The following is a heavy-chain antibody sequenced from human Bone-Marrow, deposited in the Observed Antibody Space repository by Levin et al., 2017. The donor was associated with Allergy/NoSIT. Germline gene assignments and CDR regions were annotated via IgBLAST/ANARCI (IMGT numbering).Heavy chain of an antibody. CDR1: GGSISSYY. CDR2: IYYSGTT. CDR3: ARVDPKLRVTIGYYYAMDV. V-gene: IGHV4-59*01. J-gene: IGHJ6*01. D-gene: IGHD2-2*03. Sequence: PSETLSLTCTVSGGSISSYYWSWIRQPPGKGLEWIGYIYYSGTTKYNPSLQSRVTISVDTSKNQFSLTLSSVTAADTAVYYCARVDPKLRVTIGYYYAMDVWGQGTTVTVSS.